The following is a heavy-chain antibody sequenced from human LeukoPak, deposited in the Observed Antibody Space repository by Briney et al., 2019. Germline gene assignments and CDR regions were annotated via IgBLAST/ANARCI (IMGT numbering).Heavy chain of an antibody. Sequence: GASVKVSCKASGYSFTNNGISWVRQAPGQGLEWMGGIIPIFGTANYAQKFQGRVTITADESTSTAYMELSSLRSEDTAVYYCARGSDFYYFDYWGQGTLVTVSS. J-gene: IGHJ4*02. CDR2: IIPIFGTA. CDR1: GYSFTNNG. CDR3: ARGSDFYYFDY. D-gene: IGHD2/OR15-2a*01. V-gene: IGHV1-69*13.